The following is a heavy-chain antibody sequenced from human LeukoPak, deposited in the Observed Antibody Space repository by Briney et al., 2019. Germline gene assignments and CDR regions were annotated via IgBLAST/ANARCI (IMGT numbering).Heavy chain of an antibody. CDR2: IYYSGST. Sequence: SETLSLTCTVSDGSISSSSYYWGWIRQPPGKGLEWIGSIYYSGSTYYNPSLKSRVTISVDTSKNQFSLKLSSVTAADTAVYYCARDRDYYDSSGYISQFDYWGQGTLVTVSS. CDR1: DGSISSSSYY. D-gene: IGHD3-22*01. V-gene: IGHV4-39*07. CDR3: ARDRDYYDSSGYISQFDY. J-gene: IGHJ4*02.